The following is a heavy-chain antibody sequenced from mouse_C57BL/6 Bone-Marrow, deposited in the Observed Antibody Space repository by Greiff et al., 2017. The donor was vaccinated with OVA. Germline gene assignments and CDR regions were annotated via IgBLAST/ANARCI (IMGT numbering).Heavy chain of an antibody. J-gene: IGHJ3*01. CDR2: ISDGGSYT. CDR1: GFTFSSYA. CDR3: AREWGFAY. V-gene: IGHV5-4*01. Sequence: EVMLVESGGGLVKPGGSLKLSCAASGFTFSSYAMSWVRQTPEKRLEWVATISDGGSYTYYPDNVKGRFTISRDNAKNNLYLQMSHLKSEDTARYYCAREWGFAYWGQGTLVTVSA.